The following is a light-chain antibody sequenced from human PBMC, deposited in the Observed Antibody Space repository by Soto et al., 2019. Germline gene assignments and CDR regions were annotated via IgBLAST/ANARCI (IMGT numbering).Light chain of an antibody. V-gene: IGKV3-20*01. CDR3: QQYGSSGT. J-gene: IGKJ1*01. Sequence: EIVLTQSPATLSLSPGERAILSCRASQSVSSSYLAWYQQKPGQAPRLLIYGASNRATGIPDRLSGSGSGTDFTLTIRRLEPEDFAVYYCQQYGSSGTFGQGTKVDIK. CDR1: QSVSSSY. CDR2: GAS.